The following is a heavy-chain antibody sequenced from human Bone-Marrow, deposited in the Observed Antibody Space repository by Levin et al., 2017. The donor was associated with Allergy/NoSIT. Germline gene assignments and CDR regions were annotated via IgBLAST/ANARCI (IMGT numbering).Heavy chain of an antibody. D-gene: IGHD1-14*01. CDR2: INHSGST. CDR1: GGSFSGYY. V-gene: IGHV4-34*01. Sequence: SETLSLTCAVYGGSFSGYYWSWIRQPPGKGLEWIGEINHSGSTNYNPSLKSRVTISVDTSKNQFSLKLSSVTAADTAVYYCARGLLLTGRVFYGMDVWGQGTTVTVSS. CDR3: ARGLLLTGRVFYGMDV. J-gene: IGHJ6*02.